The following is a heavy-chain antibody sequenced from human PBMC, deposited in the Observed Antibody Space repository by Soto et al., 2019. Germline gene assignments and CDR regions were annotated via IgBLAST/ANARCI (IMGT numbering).Heavy chain of an antibody. CDR3: AKGPQYYYDSSGYY. J-gene: IGHJ4*02. D-gene: IGHD3-22*01. CDR1: GFTFSSYA. V-gene: IGHV3-23*01. CDR2: ISGSGGST. Sequence: EVQLLESGGGLVQPGGSLRLSCAASGFTFSSYAMSWVRQAPGKGLEWVSAISGSGGSTYYADSVKGRFTISRDNSKNTLYLQMNSLRAEDTAIYYCAKGPQYYYDSSGYYWGQGTLVTVSS.